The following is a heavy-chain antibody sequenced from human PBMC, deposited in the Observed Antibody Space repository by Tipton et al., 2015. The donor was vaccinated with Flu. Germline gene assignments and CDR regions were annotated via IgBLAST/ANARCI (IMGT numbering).Heavy chain of an antibody. V-gene: IGHV1-69*01. J-gene: IGHJ4*02. Sequence: QVQLVQSGAEVKKPGSSVKVSCKTSGGTFSGDAFTWVRQAPGQGLEWMGGIIPIFGTAEYAQNFHGRVTITADESTRTAYLELTNLTSEDTAMFYCARGRPDPYNSGWYDNWGQGTLVTVSS. D-gene: IGHD6-19*01. CDR2: IIPIFGTA. CDR3: ARGRPDPYNSGWYDN. CDR1: GGTFSGDA.